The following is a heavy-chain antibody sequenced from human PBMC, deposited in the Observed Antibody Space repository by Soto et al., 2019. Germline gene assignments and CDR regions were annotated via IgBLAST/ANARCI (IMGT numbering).Heavy chain of an antibody. CDR3: ARYSNNWFQTEGMDV. CDR2: IDTSGNT. Sequence: PSETLSLTCTVSVDSITTYYWSWIRQPAGKGLEWIGRIDTSGNTNYNPSLKSRVTMSVDTSKKQFSLTLTSVTAADTAVYDCARYSNNWFQTEGMDVWRQGTTVTVS. CDR1: VDSITTYY. V-gene: IGHV4-4*07. J-gene: IGHJ6*02. D-gene: IGHD6-13*01.